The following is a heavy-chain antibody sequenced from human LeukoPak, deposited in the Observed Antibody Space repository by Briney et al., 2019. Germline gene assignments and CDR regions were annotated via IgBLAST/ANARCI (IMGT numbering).Heavy chain of an antibody. J-gene: IGHJ4*02. CDR2: IYTSGST. Sequence: PSETLSLTCTVSGGSISNFYWSWIRQPAGKTLEWIGRIYTSGSTNYNPSLKSRVTMSVDTSKNQFSPKLSSVTAADTAVYFCARETTGAGTARPFDYWGQGTLVTVSS. D-gene: IGHD6-13*01. V-gene: IGHV4-4*07. CDR3: ARETTGAGTARPFDY. CDR1: GGSISNFY.